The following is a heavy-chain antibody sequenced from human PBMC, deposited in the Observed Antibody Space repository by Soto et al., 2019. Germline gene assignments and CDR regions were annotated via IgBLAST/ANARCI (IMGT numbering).Heavy chain of an antibody. CDR2: INAGNGNT. Sequence: ASVKVSCKASGYTFTSYAMHWVRQAPGQRLEWMGWINAGNGNTKYSQKFQGRVTITRDTSASTAYMELSSLRSEDTAVYHCARDGMIVVAIDYWGQGTLVTVSS. J-gene: IGHJ4*02. CDR3: ARDGMIVVAIDY. V-gene: IGHV1-3*01. D-gene: IGHD3-22*01. CDR1: GYTFTSYA.